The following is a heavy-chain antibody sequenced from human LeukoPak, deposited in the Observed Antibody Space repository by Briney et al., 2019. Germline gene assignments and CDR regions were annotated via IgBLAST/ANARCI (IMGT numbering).Heavy chain of an antibody. J-gene: IGHJ4*02. Sequence: SETLSLTCTVSGGSISSSSYYWGWIRQPPGKGLEWIGEINHSGSTNYNPSLESRVTISVDTSKNQFSLKLSSVTAADTAVYYCASIQLWPLSFDYWGQGTLVTVSS. V-gene: IGHV4-39*07. CDR2: INHSGST. D-gene: IGHD5-18*01. CDR1: GGSISSSSYY. CDR3: ASIQLWPLSFDY.